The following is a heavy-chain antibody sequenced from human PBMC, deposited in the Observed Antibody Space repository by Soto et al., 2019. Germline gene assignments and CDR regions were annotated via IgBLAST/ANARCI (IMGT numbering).Heavy chain of an antibody. Sequence: GGSLRLSCAASGFPFTNYWMNWVRQTPGKGLMWVSRISPDGSDVGYADSVEGRFTVSRDNAKNTLYLQMHSLRAEDTAMYYCAKGGSGNYLTYYYYYGMDVWGQGTTVTVSS. CDR2: ISPDGSDV. D-gene: IGHD3-22*01. CDR1: GFPFTNYW. J-gene: IGHJ6*02. V-gene: IGHV3-74*01. CDR3: AKGGSGNYLTYYYYYGMDV.